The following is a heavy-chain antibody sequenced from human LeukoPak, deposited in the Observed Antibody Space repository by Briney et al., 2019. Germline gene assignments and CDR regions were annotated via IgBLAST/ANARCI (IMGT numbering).Heavy chain of an antibody. Sequence: ASVKVSCKASGYTFPSYDINWVRQAPGQGLEWMGWMNPNSGNTGYAQKFQGRVTITRNTSISTAYMELSSLRSEDTAVYYCARENAHYYYYYYMDVWGKGTTVTVSS. CDR3: ARENAHYYYYYYMDV. J-gene: IGHJ6*03. CDR1: GYTFPSYD. CDR2: MNPNSGNT. V-gene: IGHV1-8*03.